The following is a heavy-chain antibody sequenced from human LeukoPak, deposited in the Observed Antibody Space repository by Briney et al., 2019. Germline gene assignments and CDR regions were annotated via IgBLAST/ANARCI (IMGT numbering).Heavy chain of an antibody. CDR1: GSSISSSSYY. J-gene: IGHJ4*02. CDR2: IYYSGST. Sequence: PSETLSLTCTVSGSSISSSSYYWGWIRQPPGKGLEWIGSIYYSGSTYYNPSLKSRVTISVDTSKNQFSLKLSSVTAADTAVYYCARDHLRSPLDYWGQGTLVTVSS. V-gene: IGHV4-39*07. CDR3: ARDHLRSPLDY. D-gene: IGHD1-26*01.